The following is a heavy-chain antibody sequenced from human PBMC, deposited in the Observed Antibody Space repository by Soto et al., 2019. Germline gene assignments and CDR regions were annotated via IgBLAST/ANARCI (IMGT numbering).Heavy chain of an antibody. CDR2: ISPYKGNT. J-gene: IGHJ4*02. V-gene: IGHV1-18*01. CDR3: ARDLDASGSYYTDY. Sequence: QIQLVQSGAEVKKPGASVKVSCKASGYTFSSLGISWVRQAPGQGLEWMGWISPYKGNTHYAQGLQGRVTMTTDTSTSTAYMEPRCLRSNDTAVYYCARDLDASGSYYTDYWGQGTLVTV. CDR1: GYTFSSLG. D-gene: IGHD3-10*01.